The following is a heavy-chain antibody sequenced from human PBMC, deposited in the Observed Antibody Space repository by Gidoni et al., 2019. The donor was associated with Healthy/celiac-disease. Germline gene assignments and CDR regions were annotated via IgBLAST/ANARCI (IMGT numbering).Heavy chain of an antibody. CDR1: GFTFIDYY. V-gene: IGHV3-11*05. CDR3: ARDLMSGTRGSDYYYYMDV. CDR2: ISSSISYT. J-gene: IGHJ6*03. Sequence: QVQLVESGGGLVKPGGSLRLSCAASGFTFIDYYLSWIRQAQGKGLEWVYYISSSISYTNYADSVKGRFTISRDNAKNSLYLQMNSLRAEDTAVYYCARDLMSGTRGSDYYYYMDVWGKGTTVTVSS. D-gene: IGHD1-7*01.